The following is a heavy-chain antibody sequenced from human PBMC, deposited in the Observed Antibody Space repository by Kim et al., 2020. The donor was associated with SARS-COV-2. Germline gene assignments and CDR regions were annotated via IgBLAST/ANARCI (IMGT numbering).Heavy chain of an antibody. CDR1: GGSISSSSYY. Sequence: SETLSLTCTVSGGSISSSSYYWGWIRQPPGKGLEWIGSIYYSGSTYYNPSLKSRVTISVDTSKNQFSLKLSSVTAADTAVYYCARSPNYYVSGSLDYWGQGTLVTVSS. CDR3: ARSPNYYVSGSLDY. V-gene: IGHV4-39*07. J-gene: IGHJ4*02. CDR2: IYYSGST. D-gene: IGHD3-10*01.